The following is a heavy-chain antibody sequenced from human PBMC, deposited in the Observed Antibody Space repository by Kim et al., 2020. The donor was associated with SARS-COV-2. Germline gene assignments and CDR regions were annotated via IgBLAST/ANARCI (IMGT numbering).Heavy chain of an antibody. Sequence: AASVKSRFTIHRYNAKNSLFLQRNSLRVDDTAVYYCARGYSSSSPFDYWGQGTLVTVSS. D-gene: IGHD6-6*01. CDR3: ARGYSSSSPFDY. J-gene: IGHJ4*02. V-gene: IGHV3-48*03.